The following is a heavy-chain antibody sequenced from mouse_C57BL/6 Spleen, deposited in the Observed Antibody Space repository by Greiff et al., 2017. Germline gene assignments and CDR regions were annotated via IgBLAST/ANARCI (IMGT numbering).Heavy chain of an antibody. CDR1: GYTFTSYW. J-gene: IGHJ3*01. D-gene: IGHD2-4*01. Sequence: QVQLQQPGAELVKPGASVKLSCKASGYTFTSYWMHWVKQRPGQSLEWIGMIHPNSGSTNYNEKFKSKATLTVDKSSSTAYMQLSSLTSEDSAVYYSARGWYDYDGAFAYWGQGTLVTVSA. CDR2: IHPNSGST. V-gene: IGHV1-64*01. CDR3: ARGWYDYDGAFAY.